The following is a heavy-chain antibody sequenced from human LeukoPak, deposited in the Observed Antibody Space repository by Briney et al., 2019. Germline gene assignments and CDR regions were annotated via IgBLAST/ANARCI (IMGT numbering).Heavy chain of an antibody. V-gene: IGHV4-61*02. CDR1: GGSIRSDSYY. CDR2: IYTSGST. CDR3: ARCDHYYDSSGYSGDAFDI. D-gene: IGHD3-22*01. J-gene: IGHJ3*02. Sequence: SEALSLTCTVSGGSIRSDSYYWSWIRQPAGKGLEWIGRIYTSGSTKNNPSLKSRVTISADTSKNQFSLKLSSVTAADTAVYYCARCDHYYDSSGYSGDAFDIWGQGTMVTVSS.